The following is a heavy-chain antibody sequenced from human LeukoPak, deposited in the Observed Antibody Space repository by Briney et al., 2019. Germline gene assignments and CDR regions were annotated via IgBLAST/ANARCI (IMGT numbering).Heavy chain of an antibody. J-gene: IGHJ4*02. CDR3: ARGGLDTAMACDY. Sequence: ASVKVSCKASGYTFTGYYMHWVRQAPGQGLEWMGWINPNSGGTNYAEKFQGRVTMTRDTSISTAYMELSRLRSDDTAVYYCARGGLDTAMACDYWGQGTLVTVSS. D-gene: IGHD5-18*01. CDR2: INPNSGGT. CDR1: GYTFTGYY. V-gene: IGHV1-2*02.